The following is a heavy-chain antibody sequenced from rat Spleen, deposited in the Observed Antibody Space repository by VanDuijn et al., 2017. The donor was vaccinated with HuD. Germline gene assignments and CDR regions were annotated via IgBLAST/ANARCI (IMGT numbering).Heavy chain of an antibody. CDR3: VRHGYTRYYFDY. CDR2: ISYDGGGT. D-gene: IGHD1-9*01. CDR1: GFTFSTYG. J-gene: IGHJ2*01. V-gene: IGHV5-22*01. Sequence: EVQLVESGGGLVQPGRSMKLSCVASGFTFSTYGMAWVRQAPKKGLEWVAYISYDGGGTYYPDSVKGRFTISRDNAKSTLYLQMDSLRSEDTASYYCVRHGYTRYYFDYWGQGVMVTVSS.